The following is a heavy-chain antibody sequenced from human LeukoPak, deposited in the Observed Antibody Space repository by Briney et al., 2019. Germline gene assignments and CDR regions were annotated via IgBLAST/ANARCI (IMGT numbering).Heavy chain of an antibody. V-gene: IGHV4-59*01. D-gene: IGHD1-26*01. CDR1: YSSISGYY. CDR2: IHFSWST. J-gene: IGHJ4*02. Sequence: PSDTLSLTCTVAYSSISGYYWSWIQQPPGEVLELIGSIHFSWSTNYNPSLRSRVTISVDTSKNQLSLKLSSVTAADTAVYYCARDLGGIYFDYWGQGTLVSVSS. CDR3: ARDLGGIYFDY.